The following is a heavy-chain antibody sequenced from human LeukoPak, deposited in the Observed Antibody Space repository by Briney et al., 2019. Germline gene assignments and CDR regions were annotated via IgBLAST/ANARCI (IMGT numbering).Heavy chain of an antibody. CDR2: IIPIFGTA. CDR1: GGTFSSYA. D-gene: IGHD1-26*01. V-gene: IGHV1-69*06. CDR3: ARDSVGATARPLGY. Sequence: SVKVSCKASGGTFSSYAISWVRQAPGQGLEWMGGIIPIFGTANYAQKFQGRVTITADKSTSTAYMELRSLRSDDTAVYYCARDSVGATARPLGYWGQGTLVTVSS. J-gene: IGHJ4*02.